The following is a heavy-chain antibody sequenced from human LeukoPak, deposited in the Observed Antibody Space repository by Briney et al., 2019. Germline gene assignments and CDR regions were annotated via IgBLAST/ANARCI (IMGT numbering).Heavy chain of an antibody. Sequence: SETLSLTCAVYGGSFNDYYWSWIRQPPGRGLEWIGEIRNTGSTNYNPSLESRVTISIDTSKRHSSLKLTSVTAADTAVYYCVRLGRAAGFYFFDYWGQGSLVTVSS. J-gene: IGHJ4*02. CDR1: GGSFNDYY. CDR2: IRNTGST. D-gene: IGHD6-13*01. CDR3: VRLGRAAGFYFFDY. V-gene: IGHV4-34*01.